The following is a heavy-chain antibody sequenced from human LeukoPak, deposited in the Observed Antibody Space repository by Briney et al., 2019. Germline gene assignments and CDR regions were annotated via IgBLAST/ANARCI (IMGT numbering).Heavy chain of an antibody. CDR1: GFTFDDYG. Sequence: GGSLRLSCAASGFTFDDYGMHWVRQAPGKGLQWVSLISGLGGSTYYADSVKGRFTISRDNSKNSLYLQMNSLRTEDTAVYYCAKEGYSYGYYFDYWGQGTLVTVSS. J-gene: IGHJ4*02. CDR2: ISGLGGST. D-gene: IGHD5-18*01. V-gene: IGHV3-43*02. CDR3: AKEGYSYGYYFDY.